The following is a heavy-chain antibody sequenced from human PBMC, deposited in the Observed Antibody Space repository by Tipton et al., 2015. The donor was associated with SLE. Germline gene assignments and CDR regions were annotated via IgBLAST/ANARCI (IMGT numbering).Heavy chain of an antibody. CDR2: IYYTGTT. Sequence: TLSLTCTVSGGSVTNYYWSWIRQPPGKGLEWIGYIYYTGTTSYNPSLKSRLIMTVDTSKNQFSLKLTSLTAADTAVYYCARGDDSIWGSYRHPLLWGQGILVTVSS. CDR1: GGSVTNYY. D-gene: IGHD3-16*02. CDR3: ARGDDSIWGSYRHPLL. J-gene: IGHJ1*01. V-gene: IGHV4-59*02.